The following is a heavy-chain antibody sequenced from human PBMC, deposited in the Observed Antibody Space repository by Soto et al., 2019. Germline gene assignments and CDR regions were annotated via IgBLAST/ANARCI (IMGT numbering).Heavy chain of an antibody. D-gene: IGHD6-13*01. Sequence: ASVKVSCKASGYTFTSYGISWVRQAPGQGLEWMGWISAYNGNTNYAQRLQGRVTMTTDTSTSTAYMELRSLRSDDTAVYYCARVDGSSWYRLNYYYYYGMDVWGQGTTVTVSS. CDR1: GYTFTSYG. V-gene: IGHV1-18*04. J-gene: IGHJ6*02. CDR2: ISAYNGNT. CDR3: ARVDGSSWYRLNYYYYYGMDV.